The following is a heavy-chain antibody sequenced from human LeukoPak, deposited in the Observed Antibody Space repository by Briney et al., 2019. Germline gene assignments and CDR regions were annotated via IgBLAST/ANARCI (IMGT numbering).Heavy chain of an antibody. J-gene: IGHJ4*02. Sequence: SVKVSCKPSGYTFTSYYMHWVRQAPGQGLEWMGITNPSGGSTSYAQKFQGRVTMTRDTSTSTVYMELSSLRSEDTAVYYCARGAIVLVTATPPDYWGQGTLVTVSS. CDR3: ARGAIVLVTATPPDY. CDR1: GYTFTSYY. V-gene: IGHV1-46*01. D-gene: IGHD2-21*02. CDR2: TNPSGGST.